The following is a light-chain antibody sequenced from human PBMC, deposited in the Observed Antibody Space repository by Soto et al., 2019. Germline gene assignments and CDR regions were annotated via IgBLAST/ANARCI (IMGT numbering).Light chain of an antibody. V-gene: IGLV3-21*02. CDR2: HDS. J-gene: IGLJ2*01. CDR1: NIGGRS. CDR3: QVWDYSTDDVV. Sequence: SYELTQPPSVSVAPGQTASITCGGDNIGGRSVHWYQQKPGQAPVVVVDHDSDRPSGIPERSSGSNSGNMATLTISRVEAGDEAVYHCQVWDYSTDDVVFGGGTKLTVL.